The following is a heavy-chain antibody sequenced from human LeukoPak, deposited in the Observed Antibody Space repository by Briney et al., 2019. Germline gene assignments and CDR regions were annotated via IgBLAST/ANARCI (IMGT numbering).Heavy chain of an antibody. CDR2: IYHSGST. CDR1: GYSISSGYY. Sequence: PSETLSLTCAVSGYSISSGYYWGWIRQPPGKGLEWIGSIYHSGSTYYNPSLKSRVTISVDTSKNQFSLKLSSVTAADTAVYYCARLPKANDFWSGYYTGWFDPWGQGTLVTVSS. V-gene: IGHV4-38-2*01. CDR3: ARLPKANDFWSGYYTGWFDP. D-gene: IGHD3-3*01. J-gene: IGHJ5*02.